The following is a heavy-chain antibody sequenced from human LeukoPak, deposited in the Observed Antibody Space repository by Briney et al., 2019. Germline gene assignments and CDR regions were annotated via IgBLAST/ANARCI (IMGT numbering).Heavy chain of an antibody. CDR3: VTGFTTMAVDYFDY. Sequence: ASVKVSCKASGYTFTSYGLSWVRQAPGQGLEWMGWINPYNGNTNYAQKLQGRVTMTTDTSTSTAYMELRSLRSDDTAVYYCVTGFTTMAVDYFDYWGQGTLVTVSP. V-gene: IGHV1-18*01. J-gene: IGHJ4*02. CDR2: INPYNGNT. CDR1: GYTFTSYG. D-gene: IGHD5-18*01.